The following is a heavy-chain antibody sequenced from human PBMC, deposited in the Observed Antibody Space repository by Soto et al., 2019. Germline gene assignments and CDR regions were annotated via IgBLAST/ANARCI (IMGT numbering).Heavy chain of an antibody. V-gene: IGHV1-3*01. CDR3: ARARIVATIEEYYFDY. D-gene: IGHD5-12*01. CDR2: INAGNGNT. Sequence: QVQLVQSGAEVKKPGASVKVSCKASGYTFTSYAMHWVRQAPGQRLEWMGWINAGNGNTKYSQKFQDRVTITRDTSASTAYMELSSVRSEDTAVYYCARARIVATIEEYYFDYWGQGTLVTVSS. CDR1: GYTFTSYA. J-gene: IGHJ4*02.